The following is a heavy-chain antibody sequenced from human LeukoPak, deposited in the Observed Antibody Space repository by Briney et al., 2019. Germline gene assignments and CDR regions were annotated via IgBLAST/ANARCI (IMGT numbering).Heavy chain of an antibody. CDR1: GYTFTGYY. Sequence: EASVKVSCKASGYTFTGYYMHWVRRAPGQGLEWMGWINPNSGGTNYAQKFQGRVTMTRDTSISTAYMELSRLRSDDTAVYYCARVGQPLGYCSGGSCYDYFDYWGQGTLVTVSS. J-gene: IGHJ4*02. V-gene: IGHV1-2*02. CDR3: ARVGQPLGYCSGGSCYDYFDY. CDR2: INPNSGGT. D-gene: IGHD2-15*01.